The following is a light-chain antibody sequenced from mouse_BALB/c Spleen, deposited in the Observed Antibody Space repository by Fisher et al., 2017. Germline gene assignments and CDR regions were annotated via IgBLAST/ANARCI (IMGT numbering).Light chain of an antibody. CDR2: RTS. CDR3: QQWSSNPLT. J-gene: IGKJ5*01. V-gene: IGKV4-91*01. CDR1: SSISSNY. Sequence: DIVLTQSTAIMSASPGEKVTMTCSASSSISSNYLHWYQQKPGFSPKLLIYRTSNLASGVPARFSGSGSGTFYSLTISSMEAEDAATYYCQQWSSNPLTFGAGTKLELK.